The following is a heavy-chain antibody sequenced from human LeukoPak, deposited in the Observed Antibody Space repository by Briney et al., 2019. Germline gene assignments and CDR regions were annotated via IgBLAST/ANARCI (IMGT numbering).Heavy chain of an antibody. Sequence: GGSLRLSCAASGFTFSSYGMGWVRQAPGKGLEWVGNIKQDGSERYYVDSVEGRFTSSRDKAKNSLYLQMNSLRAEDTAVYYCARPPNYYYRSRYYLTGFDPWGQGTVVSVSS. CDR3: ARPPNYYYRSRYYLTGFDP. D-gene: IGHD3-22*01. CDR1: GFTFSSYG. CDR2: IKQDGSER. V-gene: IGHV3-7*01. J-gene: IGHJ5*02.